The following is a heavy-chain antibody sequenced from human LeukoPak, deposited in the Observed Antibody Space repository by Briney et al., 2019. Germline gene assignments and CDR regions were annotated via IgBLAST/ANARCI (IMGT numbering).Heavy chain of an antibody. Sequence: PSETLSLTCAVYGGSFSGYYWSWIRQPPGKGLEWIGEINHSGSTNYNPSLKSRVTISVDTSKNQFSLKLSSVTAADTAVYYCARDSRYSSGWYRNDAFDIWGQGTMVTVSS. J-gene: IGHJ3*02. D-gene: IGHD6-19*01. CDR2: INHSGST. V-gene: IGHV4-34*01. CDR3: ARDSRYSSGWYRNDAFDI. CDR1: GGSFSGYY.